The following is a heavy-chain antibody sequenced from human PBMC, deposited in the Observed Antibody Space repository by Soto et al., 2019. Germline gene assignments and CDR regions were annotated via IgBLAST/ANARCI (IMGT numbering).Heavy chain of an antibody. Sequence: ASVKVCCKASGYTFTSYDINWVRQATGQGLEWMGWMNPNSGNTGYAQKFQGRVTMTRNTSISTAYMELSSLRSEDTAVYYCARGWRAAAVCPGREFDDCGQGSLVIVSS. CDR1: GYTFTSYD. CDR2: MNPNSGNT. D-gene: IGHD6-13*01. V-gene: IGHV1-8*01. J-gene: IGHJ1*01. CDR3: ARGWRAAAVCPGREFDD.